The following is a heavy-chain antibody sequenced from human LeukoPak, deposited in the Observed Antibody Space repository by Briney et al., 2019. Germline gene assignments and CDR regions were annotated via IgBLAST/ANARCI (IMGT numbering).Heavy chain of an antibody. V-gene: IGHV1-69*04. D-gene: IGHD6-13*01. CDR3: ARDGSSSWYGTPFDY. CDR2: IIPILGIA. J-gene: IGHJ4*02. CDR1: GGTFSSYA. Sequence: SVKVSCKASGGTFSSYAISWVRQAPGQGLEWMGRIIPILGIANYAQKFQGRVTITADKSTSTAYMELSSLRSEDTAVYYCARDGSSSWYGTPFDYWGQGTLVTVSS.